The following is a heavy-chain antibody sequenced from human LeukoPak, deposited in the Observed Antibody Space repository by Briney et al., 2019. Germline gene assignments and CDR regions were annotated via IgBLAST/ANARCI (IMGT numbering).Heavy chain of an antibody. CDR3: ARVGIVVVPAALDV. V-gene: IGHV4-4*07. D-gene: IGHD2-2*03. J-gene: IGHJ6*02. Sequence: PSETLSLTCTVSGGSISSYYWSWIRQPAGKGLEWIGRIYTSGSTNYNPSLKSRVTMSVDTSKNQFSLKLSSVTAADTAVYYRARVGIVVVPAALDVWGQGTTVTVSS. CDR1: GGSISSYY. CDR2: IYTSGST.